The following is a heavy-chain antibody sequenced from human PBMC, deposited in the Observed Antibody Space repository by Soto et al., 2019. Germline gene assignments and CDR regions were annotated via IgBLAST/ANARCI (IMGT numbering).Heavy chain of an antibody. D-gene: IGHD3-16*02. Sequence: PGGSLRLSCAASGFTFSSYAMSWVRQAPGKGLEWVSAISGSGGSIYYADSVKGRFTISRDNSKNTLYLQMNSLRAEDTAVYYCAKIDAFSLGELSYFDYWGQGTLVTVSS. J-gene: IGHJ4*02. CDR1: GFTFSSYA. CDR2: ISGSGGSI. CDR3: AKIDAFSLGELSYFDY. V-gene: IGHV3-23*01.